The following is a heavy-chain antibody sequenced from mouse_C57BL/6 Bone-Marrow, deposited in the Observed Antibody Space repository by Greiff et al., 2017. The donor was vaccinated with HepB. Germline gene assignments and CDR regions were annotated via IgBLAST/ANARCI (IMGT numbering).Heavy chain of an antibody. CDR2: ISSGSSTI. Sequence: EVQRVESGGGLVKPGGSLKLSCAASGFTFSDYGMHWVRQAPEKGLEWVAYISSGSSTIYYADTVKGRFTISRDNAKNTLFLQMTSLRSEDTAMYYCATLPPYAMDYWGQGTSVTVSS. CDR3: ATLPPYAMDY. CDR1: GFTFSDYG. D-gene: IGHD2-12*01. V-gene: IGHV5-17*01. J-gene: IGHJ4*01.